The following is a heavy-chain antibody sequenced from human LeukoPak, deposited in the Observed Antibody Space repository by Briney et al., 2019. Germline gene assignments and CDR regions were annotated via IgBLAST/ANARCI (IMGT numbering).Heavy chain of an antibody. CDR2: LRRDGSDK. Sequence: GGSLRLSCAASGFTFSNYGMHWVRQAPGKGLEWVAFLRRDGSDKYYADSVKGRFTISRDNSKNTVYLQMNSLRPEDTAVYYCAKDHSQNFDYWGQGTLVTVSS. CDR3: AKDHSQNFDY. D-gene: IGHD5-18*01. CDR1: GFTFSNYG. V-gene: IGHV3-30*02. J-gene: IGHJ4*02.